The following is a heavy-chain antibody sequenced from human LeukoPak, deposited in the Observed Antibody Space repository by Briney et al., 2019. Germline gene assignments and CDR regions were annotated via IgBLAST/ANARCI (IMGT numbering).Heavy chain of an antibody. J-gene: IGHJ6*02. V-gene: IGHV3-11*01. D-gene: IGHD1-26*01. CDR2: ISSSGSTI. CDR3: AREWGGSYYYYYGMDV. Sequence: GGSLRLSCAASGFTFCEYYMSWIRPAPGKGLEWVSYISSSGSTIYYADSVKGRYTISRDNAKNSLYLQMNSLRAEDTAVYYCAREWGGSYYYYYGMDVWGQGTTVTVSS. CDR1: GFTFCEYY.